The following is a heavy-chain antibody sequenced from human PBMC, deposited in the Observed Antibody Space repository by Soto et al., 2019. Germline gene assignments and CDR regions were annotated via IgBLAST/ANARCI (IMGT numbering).Heavy chain of an antibody. CDR2: INAGNGNT. CDR1: GYTFTSYA. CDR3: ARGGRMITFGGVIGGPTSPWFGY. J-gene: IGHJ5*01. Sequence: ASVKVSCKASGYTFTSYAMHWVRQAPGQRLEWMGWINAGNGNTKYSQKFQGRVTITRDTSASTAYMELSSLRSEDTAVYYCARGGRMITFGGVIGGPTSPWFGYWGQGTLVTVSS. V-gene: IGHV1-3*01. D-gene: IGHD3-16*01.